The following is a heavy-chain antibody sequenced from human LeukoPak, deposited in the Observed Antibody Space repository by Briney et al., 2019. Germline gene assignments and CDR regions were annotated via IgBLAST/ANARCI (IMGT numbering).Heavy chain of an antibody. Sequence: GGSLRLACAASGFSVSDYSISWIRQSPGKGPEWISYVMSGRGSTNYADSVKGRFTISRDNAKNSVALQLDGLRADDTAVYFCTRERRGSYYAFESWGQGTLVTVSS. CDR1: GFSVSDYS. CDR3: TRERRGSYYAFES. CDR2: VMSGRGST. D-gene: IGHD3-16*01. J-gene: IGHJ4*02. V-gene: IGHV3-11*05.